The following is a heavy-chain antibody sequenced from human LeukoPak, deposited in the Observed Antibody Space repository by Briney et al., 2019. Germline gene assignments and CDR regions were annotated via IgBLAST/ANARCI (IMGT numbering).Heavy chain of an antibody. Sequence: GGSLRLSCAVSGFTFSDYHMSWIRQAPGKGLEWISYISSSGSTIYYADSVKGRFTISRDNAKNSLYLQMNSLRAEDTAVYYCPRDLGSHGFDPWGQGTLVTASS. D-gene: IGHD3-10*01. CDR2: ISSSGSTI. CDR1: GFTFSDYH. CDR3: PRDLGSHGFDP. V-gene: IGHV3-11*01. J-gene: IGHJ5*02.